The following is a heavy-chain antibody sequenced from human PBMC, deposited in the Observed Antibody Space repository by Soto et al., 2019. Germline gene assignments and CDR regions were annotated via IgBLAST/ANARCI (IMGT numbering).Heavy chain of an antibody. CDR3: ARGRSFGAADYYFDF. CDR2: INPSGGST. Sequence: QVQLVQSGAEVKQPGASVKVSCKASGYTFTSYYLHWVRQAPGQGPECMGRINPSGGSTTYAQKFQGRVTMTRDTSTSTGYMELSSLRSEDTAVYFCARGRSFGAADYYFDFWGQGTLVTVSS. D-gene: IGHD6-13*01. CDR1: GYTFTSYY. V-gene: IGHV1-46*01. J-gene: IGHJ4*02.